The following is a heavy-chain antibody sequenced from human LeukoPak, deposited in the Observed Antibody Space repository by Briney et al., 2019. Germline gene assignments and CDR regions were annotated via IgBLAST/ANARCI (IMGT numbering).Heavy chain of an antibody. D-gene: IGHD3-3*01. V-gene: IGHV3-21*01. Sequence: GGSLRLSCAASGFTFSSYSMNWVRQAPGKGLEWVSSIGSSSSYIYYADSVKGRFTISRDNAKNSLYLQMNSLRAEDTAVYYCARDAIAYYDFWSGYINYYYYYMDVWGKGTTVTVSS. CDR3: ARDAIAYYDFWSGYINYYYYYMDV. J-gene: IGHJ6*03. CDR1: GFTFSSYS. CDR2: IGSSSSYI.